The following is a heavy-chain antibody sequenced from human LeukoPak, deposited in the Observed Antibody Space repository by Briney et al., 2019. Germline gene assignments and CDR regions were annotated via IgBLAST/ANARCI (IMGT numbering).Heavy chain of an antibody. Sequence: GGSLRLSCAASGFSISDHFMSWVRQAPGKAPEWVSYITPEKTFHYIDSVKGRFTIPRDNAKNSLYLQMNSLRAEDTAVYYCARGEGSLVYWGQGTLVTVSS. CDR1: GFSISDHF. J-gene: IGHJ4*02. D-gene: IGHD6-6*01. CDR2: ITPEKTF. V-gene: IGHV3-69-1*01. CDR3: ARGEGSLVY.